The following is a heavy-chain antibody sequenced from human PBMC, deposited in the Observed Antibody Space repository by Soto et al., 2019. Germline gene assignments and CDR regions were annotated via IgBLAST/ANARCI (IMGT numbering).Heavy chain of an antibody. Sequence: GSLRLSCAASGFTFSSYAMSWVRQAPGKGLEWVSAISGSGDSTYYADSVKGRFTISRDTSKNTLYLQMDSLRAEDTALYYCAKSYSSNWYDYFDYWGQGTLVTVS. CDR1: GFTFSSYA. CDR2: ISGSGDST. D-gene: IGHD6-13*01. V-gene: IGHV3-23*01. CDR3: AKSYSSNWYDYFDY. J-gene: IGHJ4*02.